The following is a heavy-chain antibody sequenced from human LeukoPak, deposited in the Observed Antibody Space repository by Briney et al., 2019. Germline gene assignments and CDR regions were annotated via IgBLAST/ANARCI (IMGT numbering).Heavy chain of an antibody. J-gene: IGHJ4*02. D-gene: IGHD3-3*01. CDR2: VSSGGGST. V-gene: IGHV3-23*01. CDR3: ARDFLDYDFWGGYWYY. CDR1: GFSFSIYA. Sequence: GGSLRLSCASSGFSFSIYAMTWVRQAPGKGLEWVSAVSSGGGSTYYADSVKGRFTISRDNAKNSLYLQMNSLRAEDTAVCYCARDFLDYDFWGGYWYYWGQGTLVTVSS.